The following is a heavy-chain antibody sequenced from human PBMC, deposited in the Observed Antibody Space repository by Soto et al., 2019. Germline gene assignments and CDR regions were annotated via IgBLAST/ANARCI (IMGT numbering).Heavy chain of an antibody. Sequence: GGSLRLSCVASGLTFSSYAMSWVRQAPGKGLEWVSLIGGSGDSTYYADSVKGRFTISRDNSKNTLYLQMNSLRAEDTAVYYCAKSLYGPNTAFDYWGQGTLVTVSS. CDR3: AKSLYGPNTAFDY. J-gene: IGHJ4*02. CDR2: IGGSGDST. V-gene: IGHV3-23*01. D-gene: IGHD3-10*01. CDR1: GLTFSSYA.